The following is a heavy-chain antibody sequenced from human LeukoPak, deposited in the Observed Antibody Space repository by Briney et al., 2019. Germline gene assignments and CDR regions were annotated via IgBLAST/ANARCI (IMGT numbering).Heavy chain of an antibody. J-gene: IGHJ4*02. CDR1: GFTVSGNY. Sequence: GGSLRLSCAASGFTVSGNYMSWVRQAPGKGLEWVSVIYSGGSTYYADSVKGRFTISRDNSKNTLYLQMNSLRAEDTAVYYCARVVEMATIRGVYFDYWGQGTLVTVSS. CDR3: ARVVEMATIRGVYFDY. CDR2: IYSGGST. V-gene: IGHV3-53*01. D-gene: IGHD5-24*01.